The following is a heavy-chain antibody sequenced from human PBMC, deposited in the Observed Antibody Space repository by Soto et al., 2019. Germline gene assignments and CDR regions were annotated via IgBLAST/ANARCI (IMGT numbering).Heavy chain of an antibody. Sequence: EVQLLESGGGLVQPGGSLRLSCAASGFTFSSYAMSWVRQAPGKGLEWVSAISGSGGSTYYADSVKGRFTISRDNSKNTLYLQMNSLRAEDTAVYYCAKDWFLTAEYQLLGPQINWFDPWGQGTLVTVSS. D-gene: IGHD2-2*01. J-gene: IGHJ5*02. V-gene: IGHV3-23*01. CDR1: GFTFSSYA. CDR2: ISGSGGST. CDR3: AKDWFLTAEYQLLGPQINWFDP.